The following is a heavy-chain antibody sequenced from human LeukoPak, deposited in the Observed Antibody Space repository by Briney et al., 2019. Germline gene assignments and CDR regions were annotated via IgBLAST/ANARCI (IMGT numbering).Heavy chain of an antibody. CDR3: ASYSGSYSAFDY. CDR1: GYTFTSYY. CDR2: INPSGGST. V-gene: IGHV1-46*01. Sequence: ASVKVSCKASGYTFTSYYMRWVRQAPGQGLEWMGIINPSGGSTSYAQKFQGRVAMTRDTSTSTVYMELSSLRSEDTAVYYCASYSGSYSAFDYWGQGTLVTVSS. D-gene: IGHD1-26*01. J-gene: IGHJ4*02.